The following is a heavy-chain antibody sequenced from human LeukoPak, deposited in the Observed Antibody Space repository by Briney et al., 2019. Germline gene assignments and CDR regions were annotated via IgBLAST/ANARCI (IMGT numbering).Heavy chain of an antibody. J-gene: IGHJ4*02. V-gene: IGHV4-39*07. CDR1: GGSISSSSYY. Sequence: SETLSLTCTVSGGSISSSSYYWGWIRQPPGKGLEWTGSIYYSGSTYYNPSLKSRVTISVDTSKNQFSLKLSSVTAADTAVYYCARLPSYTVAPYYFDYWGQGTLVTVSS. CDR3: ARLPSYTVAPYYFDY. D-gene: IGHD3-16*01. CDR2: IYYSGST.